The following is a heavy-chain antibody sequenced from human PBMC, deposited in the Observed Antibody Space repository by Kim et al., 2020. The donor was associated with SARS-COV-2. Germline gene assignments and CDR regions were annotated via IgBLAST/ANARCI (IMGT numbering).Heavy chain of an antibody. CDR3: ARENLAY. V-gene: IGHV3-74*03. Sequence: DGSITAYADSVKGRFTVSRDNAKNTLTLQMRGLRVEDTAVYYCARENLAYWGQGTLVTVSS. CDR2: DGSIT. J-gene: IGHJ4*02.